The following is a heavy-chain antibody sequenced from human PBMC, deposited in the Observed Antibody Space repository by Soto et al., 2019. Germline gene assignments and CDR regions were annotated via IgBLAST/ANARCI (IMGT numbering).Heavy chain of an antibody. D-gene: IGHD2-2*01. Sequence: EVQLVESGGGLIQPGGSLRLSCAASGFTVSSNYMSWVRQAPGKGLEWVSVIYSGGSTYYADSVKGRFTISRDNSKNTLYLKMNSLRAEDTAVYYCASPYCISTSCYRGKNYYYGMDVWGQGTTVTVSS. CDR2: IYSGGST. J-gene: IGHJ6*02. V-gene: IGHV3-53*01. CDR3: ASPYCISTSCYRGKNYYYGMDV. CDR1: GFTVSSNY.